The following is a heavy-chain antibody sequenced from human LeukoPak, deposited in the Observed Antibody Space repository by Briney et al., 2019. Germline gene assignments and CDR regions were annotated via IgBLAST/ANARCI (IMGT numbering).Heavy chain of an antibody. Sequence: SGPTLVNPTETLTLTCTVSGFSFSNGRMGVSWIRQPPGKALEWLAHIFSNDEKSYSTSLKRRLTISKDTSKSQVVLTMTNMDPVDTATYYCVHIKYHNYYYYYIDVWGKGTTITVSS. V-gene: IGHV2-26*01. CDR1: GFSFSNGRMG. D-gene: IGHD2/OR15-2a*01. CDR3: VHIKYHNYYYYYIDV. J-gene: IGHJ6*03. CDR2: IFSNDEK.